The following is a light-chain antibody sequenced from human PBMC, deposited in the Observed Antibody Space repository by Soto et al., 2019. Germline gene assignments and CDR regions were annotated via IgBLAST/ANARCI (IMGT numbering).Light chain of an antibody. CDR3: SSYTSSSTLCV. CDR1: SSDVGGYNY. Sequence: QSVLTQPASVSGSPGQSITISCTGTSSDVGGYNYVSWYQQHPGKAPKLMIYEVSNRPLGVSNRFSGSKSGNTASLTIYGLHAEDEADYYCSSYTSSSTLCVFGTGTKLTVL. J-gene: IGLJ1*01. V-gene: IGLV2-14*01. CDR2: EVS.